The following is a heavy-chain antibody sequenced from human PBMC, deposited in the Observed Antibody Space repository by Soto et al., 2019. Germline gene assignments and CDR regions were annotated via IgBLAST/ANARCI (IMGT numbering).Heavy chain of an antibody. Sequence: QVQLVESGGGVVQPGRSLRLSCAASGFTFSSYAMHWVRQAPGKGLEWVAVISSDGSDKYYADSVKGRFAISRDNSKNTLYVQLNRMRAEDTALYYCARDRQYGAGFIYVWGQGTTVTVSS. J-gene: IGHJ6*02. CDR2: ISSDGSDK. CDR1: GFTFSSYA. D-gene: IGHD3-10*01. V-gene: IGHV3-30*09. CDR3: ARDRQYGAGFIYV.